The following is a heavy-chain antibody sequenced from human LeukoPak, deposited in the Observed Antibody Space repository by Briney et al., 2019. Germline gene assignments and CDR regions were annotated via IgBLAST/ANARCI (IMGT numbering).Heavy chain of an antibody. V-gene: IGHV3-7*01. Sequence: GGSLRLSCAASGFTFSIHWMTWVRQAPGKGLEWVATIKPDGNDKYFVDSVKGRFTVSRDNAKTSLYLQMNSLRAEDTAVYYCARDYYGMDVWGQGTTVTVSS. J-gene: IGHJ6*02. CDR2: IKPDGNDK. CDR3: ARDYYGMDV. CDR1: GFTFSIHW.